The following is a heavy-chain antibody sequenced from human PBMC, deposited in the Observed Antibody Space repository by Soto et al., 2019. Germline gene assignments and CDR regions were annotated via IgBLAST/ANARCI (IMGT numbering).Heavy chain of an antibody. Sequence: ASVKVSCKASGYTFTSYYMHWVRQAPGQGLEWMGIINPSGGSTSYAQEFQGRVTMTRDTSTSTVYMELSSLRSEDTAVYYCASGGDYYGSGSYYNNYGMDVWGQGTTVTVSS. D-gene: IGHD3-10*01. CDR2: INPSGGST. V-gene: IGHV1-46*01. CDR1: GYTFTSYY. J-gene: IGHJ6*02. CDR3: ASGGDYYGSGSYYNNYGMDV.